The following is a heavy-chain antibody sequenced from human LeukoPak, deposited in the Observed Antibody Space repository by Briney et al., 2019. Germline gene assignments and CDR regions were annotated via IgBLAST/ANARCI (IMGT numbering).Heavy chain of an antibody. CDR1: GFTFSSYE. V-gene: IGHV3-48*03. CDR3: ARNDYGDYGWYFDL. Sequence: QPGGSLRLSCAASGFTFSSYEMNWVRQAPGKGLEWVSYISSSGSTIYYADSVKGRFTISRDNAKNSLYLQMNSLRAEDTAVYYCARNDYGDYGWYFDLWGRGTLVTVSS. D-gene: IGHD4-17*01. J-gene: IGHJ2*01. CDR2: ISSSGSTI.